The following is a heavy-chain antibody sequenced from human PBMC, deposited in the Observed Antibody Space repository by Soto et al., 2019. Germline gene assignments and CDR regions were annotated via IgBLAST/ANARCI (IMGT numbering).Heavy chain of an antibody. J-gene: IGHJ4*02. CDR1: GFTFYKYA. CDR3: AKLGSSSWSPHYYFDY. Sequence: GGSLRLSCAASGFTFYKYAMGWVRQAPWKGLEWVSAITGSGSDTYYVDSVKGRFTISRDNSENTLYLQMNSLRAEDTAIYYCAKLGSSSWSPHYYFDYWGQGTLVTVSS. V-gene: IGHV3-23*01. CDR2: ITGSGSDT. D-gene: IGHD2-2*01.